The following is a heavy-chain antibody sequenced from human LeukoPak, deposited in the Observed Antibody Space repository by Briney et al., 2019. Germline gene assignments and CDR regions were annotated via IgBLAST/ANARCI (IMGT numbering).Heavy chain of an antibody. CDR1: GYTFTGYH. CDR3: VGGYYDSSGYYPSRDAFDI. D-gene: IGHD3-22*01. Sequence: GASVKVSCKASGYTFTGYHMHWVRQAPGQGLEWMGRINPNSGGTNYAQKFQGRVTMTRDTSISTAYMELSRLRSDDTAVYYCVGGYYDSSGYYPSRDAFDIWGQGTMVTVSS. CDR2: INPNSGGT. J-gene: IGHJ3*02. V-gene: IGHV1-2*06.